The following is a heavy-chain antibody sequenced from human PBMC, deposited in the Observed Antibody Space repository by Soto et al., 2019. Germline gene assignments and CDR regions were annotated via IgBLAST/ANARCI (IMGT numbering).Heavy chain of an antibody. D-gene: IGHD2-2*01. CDR2: ISAYNGNT. Sequence: ASVKVSCKASGYTFTSYGIRWVRKAPGQGLEWMGWISAYNGNTNYAQKLPGRVTMTTDTSTSTAYMELRSLRSDDTAVYYCARDWRDIVVVPAGIPVDAFDIWGQGTMVTVSS. V-gene: IGHV1-18*01. CDR1: GYTFTSYG. CDR3: ARDWRDIVVVPAGIPVDAFDI. J-gene: IGHJ3*02.